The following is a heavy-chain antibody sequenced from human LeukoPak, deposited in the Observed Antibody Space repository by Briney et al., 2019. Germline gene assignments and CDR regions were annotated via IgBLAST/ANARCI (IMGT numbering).Heavy chain of an antibody. D-gene: IGHD5-18*01. CDR2: ISSSSSDI. CDR3: AGPSGYSYGFFY. V-gene: IGHV3-21*01. Sequence: GGSLRLSCAASGCTFSSYSMNWVRQAPGKGLEWVSSISSSSSDIYNADSVKGGFTISRDNAKNSLYLQMTSLRAEDTAVYYCAGPSGYSYGFFYWGQGTLVAVAS. CDR1: GCTFSSYS. J-gene: IGHJ4*02.